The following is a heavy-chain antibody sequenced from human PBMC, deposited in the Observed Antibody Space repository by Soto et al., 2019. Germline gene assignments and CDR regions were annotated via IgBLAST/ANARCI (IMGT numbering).Heavy chain of an antibody. Sequence: SKTLSLTCAVSGGSVSSTNWWRWVRQSPGKGLEWIGDIYHIGSTNYNPSLRGRVTISVDTSKNQFSLRSTSLTAMDTAVYYCARVGGVPSSSPGLAYWGQGILVT. V-gene: IGHV4-4*02. CDR1: GGSVSSTNW. D-gene: IGHD6-13*01. CDR2: IYHIGST. CDR3: ARVGGVPSSSPGLAY. J-gene: IGHJ4*02.